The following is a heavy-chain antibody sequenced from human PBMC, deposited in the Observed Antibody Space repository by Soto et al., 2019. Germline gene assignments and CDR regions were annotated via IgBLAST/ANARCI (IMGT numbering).Heavy chain of an antibody. V-gene: IGHV4-34*01. J-gene: IGHJ5*02. CDR1: GGSFSGYY. D-gene: IGHD2-2*01. CDR2: INHSGST. CDR3: ARGPVPAFWFDP. Sequence: SETLSLTCAVYGGSFSGYYWSWIRQPPGKGLEWIGEINHSGSTNYNPSLKSRVTISVDTSKNQFSLKLSSVTAADTAVYYCARGPVPAFWFDPWGQGTLVTVSS.